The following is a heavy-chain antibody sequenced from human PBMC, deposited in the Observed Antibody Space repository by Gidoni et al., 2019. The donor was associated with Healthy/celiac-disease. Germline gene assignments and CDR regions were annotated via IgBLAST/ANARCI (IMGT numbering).Heavy chain of an antibody. CDR1: GYTFTGYY. CDR3: ARVRPRSRVSRDYFDY. J-gene: IGHJ4*02. Sequence: QVQLVQSGAEVKKPGASVKVSCKASGYTFTGYYMHWVRQAPGQGLEWMGWINPNSGGTNYAQKFQGRVTMTRDTSISTAYMELSRLRSDDTAVYYCARVRPRSRVSRDYFDYWGQGTLVTVSS. D-gene: IGHD2-8*01. V-gene: IGHV1-2*02. CDR2: INPNSGGT.